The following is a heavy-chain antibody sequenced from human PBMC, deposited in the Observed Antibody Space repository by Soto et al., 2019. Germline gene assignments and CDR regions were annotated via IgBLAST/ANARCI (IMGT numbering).Heavy chain of an antibody. CDR1: GFTFSSYA. CDR3: AKATSCSSTYWPFDY. J-gene: IGHJ4*02. CDR2: VSVSGGTT. D-gene: IGHD2-2*01. V-gene: IGHV3-23*01. Sequence: GGSLRLSCAASGFTFSSYAMSWVRQAPGKGLEWVSTVSVSGGTTYYADSVKGRFTISRDNSKNTLYLQMNSLRAEDTAVYYCAKATSCSSTYWPFDYWGQGTLVTVSS.